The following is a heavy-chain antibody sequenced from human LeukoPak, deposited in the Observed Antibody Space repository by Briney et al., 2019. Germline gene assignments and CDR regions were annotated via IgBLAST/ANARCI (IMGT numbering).Heavy chain of an antibody. CDR3: ARGAVREQTFDY. CDR2: IYYSGST. D-gene: IGHD1-26*01. Sequence: PSETLSLTCTVSGGSISSFYWSWIRQPPGKGLQWIGYIYYSGSTNYNPSLKSRVTISVDTSKNQFSLKLSSVTAADTAVYYCARGAVREQTFDYWGQGTLVTVSS. V-gene: IGHV4-59*08. J-gene: IGHJ4*02. CDR1: GGSISSFY.